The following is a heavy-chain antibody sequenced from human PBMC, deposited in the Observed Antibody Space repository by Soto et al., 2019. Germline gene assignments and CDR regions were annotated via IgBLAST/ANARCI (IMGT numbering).Heavy chain of an antibody. CDR3: ARVEDSVSGSYSLALAN. CDR1: GGSISSGGYY. J-gene: IGHJ4*02. D-gene: IGHD3-10*01. Sequence: QVQLQESGPGLVKPSQTLSLTCIVSGGSISSGGYYWSWIRQHPGEGLEWIGHIHYSGSTYYNPSLKSRLNILVDTSKNQFSLKLSSVAAADTAVYYCARVEDSVSGSYSLALANWGQGTLVTVSS. CDR2: IHYSGST. V-gene: IGHV4-31*03.